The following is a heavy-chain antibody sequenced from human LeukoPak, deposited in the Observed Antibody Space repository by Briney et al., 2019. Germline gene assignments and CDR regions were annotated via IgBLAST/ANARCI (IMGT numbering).Heavy chain of an antibody. D-gene: IGHD3-16*01. CDR3: ARDPVGDWFDP. Sequence: SETLSLTCAVSGYSLSSGYYWGRIRQPPGKGLEWIGSIYHSGSTYYNPSLKSRVTISVDTFKNQFSLKLSSVTAADTAVYYCARDPVGDWFDPWGQGTLVTVSS. CDR2: IYHSGST. J-gene: IGHJ5*02. CDR1: GYSLSSGYY. V-gene: IGHV4-38-2*02.